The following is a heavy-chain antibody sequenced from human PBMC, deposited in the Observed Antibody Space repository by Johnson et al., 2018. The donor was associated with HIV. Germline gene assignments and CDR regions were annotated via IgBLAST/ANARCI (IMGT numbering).Heavy chain of an antibody. J-gene: IGHJ3*02. CDR3: AREATFWVDALTSFDI. CDR1: GFTFSNYC. V-gene: IGHV3-7*05. CDR2: ITQNGGKK. D-gene: IGHD3-9*01. Sequence: VQLVESGGGLVQPGGSLRLSCSASGFTFSNYCMAWVRHAPGKGLEWVSDITQNGGKKGYLDSVKGRFIISRDNAKNSLYLQMNTQRAEDAAVYFCAREATFWVDALTSFDIWGQGAMVTVSS.